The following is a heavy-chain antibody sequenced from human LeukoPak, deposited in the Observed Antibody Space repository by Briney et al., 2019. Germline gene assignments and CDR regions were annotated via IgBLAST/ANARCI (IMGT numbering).Heavy chain of an antibody. V-gene: IGHV1-2*02. D-gene: IGHD3-3*01. J-gene: IGHJ5*02. CDR3: ARDPHNYDFWSGYSNWFDP. CDR1: GYTFTGYY. CDR2: INPNSGGT. Sequence: ASVKVSCKASGYTFTGYYMHWVRQAPGQGLEWMGWINPNSGGTNYAQKFQGRVTMTRDTSISTAYMELSRLRSDDTAVYYCARDPHNYDFWSGYSNWFDPWGQGTLVTVSS.